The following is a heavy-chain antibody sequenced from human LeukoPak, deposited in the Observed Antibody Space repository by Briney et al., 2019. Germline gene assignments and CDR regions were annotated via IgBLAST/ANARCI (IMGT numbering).Heavy chain of an antibody. CDR1: GYTFTGYY. J-gene: IGHJ3*02. Sequence: ASVKVSCKASGYTFTGYYMHWVRQAPGQGLEWMGWISAYNGNTNYAQKLQGRVTMTTDTSTSTAYMELRSLRSDDTAVYYCARGIAARPWDAFDIWGQGTMVTVSS. V-gene: IGHV1-18*04. CDR2: ISAYNGNT. D-gene: IGHD6-6*01. CDR3: ARGIAARPWDAFDI.